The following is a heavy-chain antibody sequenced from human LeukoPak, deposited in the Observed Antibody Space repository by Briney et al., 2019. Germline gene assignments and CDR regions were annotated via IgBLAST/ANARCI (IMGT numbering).Heavy chain of an antibody. V-gene: IGHV7-4-1*01. CDR2: INTNTGNP. J-gene: IGHJ4*02. CDR3: ARGETTVTIVH. CDR1: GYTFTNYG. D-gene: IGHD4-17*01. Sequence: ASVKVSCKASGYTFTNYGMNWVRQAPGQGLEWMGWINTNTGNPTYAQGFTGRFVFSLDTSVSTAYLQIGSLKAEDTAVYYCARGETTVTIVHWGQGTLVTVSS.